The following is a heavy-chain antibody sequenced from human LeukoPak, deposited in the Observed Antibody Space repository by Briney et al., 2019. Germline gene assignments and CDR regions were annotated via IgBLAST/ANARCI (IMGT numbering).Heavy chain of an antibody. CDR3: ARWSDIVVVPAAIGPDFDY. CDR1: GYTFTSYG. D-gene: IGHD2-2*01. Sequence: ASVKVSCKASGYTFTSYGISWVRQAPGQGLEWMGWISAYNGNTNYAQKLQGRVTMTTDTSTSTAYMELRSLRSDDTAVYYCARWSDIVVVPAAIGPDFDYRGQGTLVTVSS. CDR2: ISAYNGNT. J-gene: IGHJ4*02. V-gene: IGHV1-18*04.